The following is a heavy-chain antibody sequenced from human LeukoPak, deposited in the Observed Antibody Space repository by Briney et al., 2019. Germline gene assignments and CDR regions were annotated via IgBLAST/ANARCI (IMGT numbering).Heavy chain of an antibody. CDR2: INSDGSST. CDR1: GFTFSSYW. CDR3: AKTPLGYCSGGSCYSDY. D-gene: IGHD2-15*01. J-gene: IGHJ4*02. V-gene: IGHV3-74*01. Sequence: PGGSLRLSCAASGFTFSSYWMHWVRQAPGKGLVWVSRINSDGSSTSYADSVKGRFTISRDNAKNTLYLQMNSLRAEDTAVYYCAKTPLGYCSGGSCYSDYWGQGTLVTVSS.